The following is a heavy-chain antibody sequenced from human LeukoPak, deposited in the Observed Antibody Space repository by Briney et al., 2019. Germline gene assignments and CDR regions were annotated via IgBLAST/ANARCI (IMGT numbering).Heavy chain of an antibody. Sequence: SQTLSLTCTVSGGSVFSGGYYWSWIRQHPGKGLEWIGYIYYSASTYYKPSLKSRVTISIDTSRAQFSLKLSSVTAADTAVYYCARGPLGASFVNYWGQGTLVTVSS. D-gene: IGHD1-26*01. CDR3: ARGPLGASFVNY. CDR2: IYYSAST. V-gene: IGHV4-31*03. CDR1: GGSVFSGGYY. J-gene: IGHJ4*02.